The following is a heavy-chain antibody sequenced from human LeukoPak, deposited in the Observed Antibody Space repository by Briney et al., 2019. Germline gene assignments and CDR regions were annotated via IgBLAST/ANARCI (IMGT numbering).Heavy chain of an antibody. CDR3: VGAKQWLSFDI. Sequence: SETLSLTCTVSGGSTSSNSWSWLRQPPGKGLEWIGTYYNSGSTNYDPSLKSRATISVDTSKNQFSLKLSSVTAADTAVYYCVGAKQWLSFDIWGQGTMVTVSS. V-gene: IGHV4-59*08. CDR1: GGSTSSNS. J-gene: IGHJ3*02. CDR2: YYNSGST. D-gene: IGHD3-22*01.